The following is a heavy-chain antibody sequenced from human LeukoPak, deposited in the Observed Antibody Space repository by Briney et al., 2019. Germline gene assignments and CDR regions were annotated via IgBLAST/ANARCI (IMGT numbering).Heavy chain of an antibody. J-gene: IGHJ4*02. V-gene: IGHV4-34*01. CDR3: AREVITTDPTVYFDY. CDR1: GGSFSGYY. D-gene: IGHD3-22*01. CDR2: ISHSGST. Sequence: PSETLSLTCAVYGGSFSGYYWSWIRQPPGKGLEWIGEISHSGSTNYNPSLKSRVTISVDTSKNQFSLKLSSVTAADTAVYYCAREVITTDPTVYFDYWGQGTLVTVSS.